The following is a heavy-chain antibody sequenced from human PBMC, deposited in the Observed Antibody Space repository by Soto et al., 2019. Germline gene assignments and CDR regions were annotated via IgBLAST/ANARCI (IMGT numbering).Heavy chain of an antibody. D-gene: IGHD5-18*01. CDR1: GYSFTSYW. V-gene: IGHV5-51*01. CDR3: ARERYSYGGLYYGVDV. Sequence: PGESLKISCKGSGYSFTSYWISWVRQMPGKGLEWMGIIYPGDSDTRYSPSFQGQVTISADKSINSVYLQWSSLKASDTAMYYCARERYSYGGLYYGVDVWGQGTTVTVSS. CDR2: IYPGDSDT. J-gene: IGHJ6*02.